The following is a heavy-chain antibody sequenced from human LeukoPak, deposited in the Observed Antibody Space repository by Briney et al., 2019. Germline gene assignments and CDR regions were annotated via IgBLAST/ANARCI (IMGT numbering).Heavy chain of an antibody. Sequence: ASVKVSCKASGYIFTTYDINRVRQAPGQGHEWTGWMNPNRGNTGYAQKFQGRVTVTRNTSISTAYMELSSLRSEDTAVYYCARGYYDTNGYYYRLDFWGQGTLVTVSS. CDR1: GYIFTTYD. CDR2: MNPNRGNT. J-gene: IGHJ4*02. D-gene: IGHD3-22*01. V-gene: IGHV1-8*01. CDR3: ARGYYDTNGYYYRLDF.